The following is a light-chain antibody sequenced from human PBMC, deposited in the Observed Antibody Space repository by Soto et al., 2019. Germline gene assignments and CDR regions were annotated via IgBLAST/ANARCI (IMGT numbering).Light chain of an antibody. CDR3: CSYAGSYTLI. V-gene: IGLV2-11*01. CDR2: DVS. Sequence: QSALTQPRSVSGSPGRSVTISCTGTSTNVGSYNFVSWYQQHPGKAPRFMIYDVSRRPSGVPDRFSGSRSGNTASLTISGLQAEDEADYYCCSYAGSYTLIFGGGTKLTVL. CDR1: STNVGSYNF. J-gene: IGLJ2*01.